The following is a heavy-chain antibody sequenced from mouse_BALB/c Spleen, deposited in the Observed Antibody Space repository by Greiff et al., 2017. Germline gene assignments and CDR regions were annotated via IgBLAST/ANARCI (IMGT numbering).Heavy chain of an antibody. V-gene: IGHV3-6*02. Sequence: DVKLQESGPGLVKPSQSLSLTCSVTGYSITSGYYWNWIRQFPGNKLEWMGYISYDGSNNYNPSLKNRISITRDTSKNQFFLKLNSVTTEDTATYYCARDDYDEDAMDYWGQGTSVTVSS. D-gene: IGHD2-4*01. J-gene: IGHJ4*01. CDR1: GYSITSGYY. CDR2: ISYDGSN. CDR3: ARDDYDEDAMDY.